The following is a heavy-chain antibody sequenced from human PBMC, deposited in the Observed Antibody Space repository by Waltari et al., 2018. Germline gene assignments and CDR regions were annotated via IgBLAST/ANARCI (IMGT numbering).Heavy chain of an antibody. J-gene: IGHJ4*02. CDR3: AREGGTSGYSGYVDY. CDR1: ELMLQTSI. V-gene: IGHV3-30*01. Sequence: QVQLVESGGGVVQPGSSLRLSCAAPELMLQTSIIHWVRQAPGKGVEWVASMSYDGFSKYYADSVKGRFTIGRDDSKNTGYVQINSLTVEDTAVYYCAREGGTSGYSGYVDYWGQGTLLTVSS. D-gene: IGHD2-15*01. CDR2: MSYDGFSK.